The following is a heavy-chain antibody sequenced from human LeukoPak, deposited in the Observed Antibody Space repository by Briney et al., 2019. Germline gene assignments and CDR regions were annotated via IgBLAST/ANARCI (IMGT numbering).Heavy chain of an antibody. V-gene: IGHV3-74*03. CDR1: GFTFSSFW. Sequence: PGGSLRLSCAASGFTFSSFWMHWVRQTPGKGLVWVSRINGDGSSIKYADSVKGRFTMSRDNAKNTLFLQMNSLRAEDTALYYCVRESAYCGGDRYSPRGDYWGQGTLVTVSS. CDR2: INGDGSSI. D-gene: IGHD2-21*02. CDR3: VRESAYCGGDRYSPRGDY. J-gene: IGHJ4*02.